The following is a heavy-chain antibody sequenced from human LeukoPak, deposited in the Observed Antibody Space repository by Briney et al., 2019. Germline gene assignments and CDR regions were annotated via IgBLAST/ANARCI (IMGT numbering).Heavy chain of an antibody. D-gene: IGHD5-12*01. V-gene: IGHV3-23*01. J-gene: IGHJ4*02. Sequence: PGGSLRLSCAASGFTVSSNYMSWVRQAPGKGLEWVSAISGSGGSTYYADSVKGRFTISRDNSKNTLYLQMNSLRAEDTAVYYCAKDIVATIYYFDYWGQGTLVTVSS. CDR3: AKDIVATIYYFDY. CDR2: ISGSGGST. CDR1: GFTVSSNY.